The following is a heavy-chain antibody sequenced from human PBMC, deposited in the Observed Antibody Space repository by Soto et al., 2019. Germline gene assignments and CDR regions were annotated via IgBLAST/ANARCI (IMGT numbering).Heavy chain of an antibody. D-gene: IGHD1-26*01. CDR1: GGTFSSYA. CDR3: ARNRIVGAYSCFDY. J-gene: IGHJ4*02. Sequence: VASVKVSCKASGGTFSSYAISWVRQAPGQGLEWMGGIIPIFGTANYAQKFQGRVTITADESTSTAYMELSSLRSEDTAVYYCARNRIVGAYSCFDYWGQGTLVTVSS. V-gene: IGHV1-69*13. CDR2: IIPIFGTA.